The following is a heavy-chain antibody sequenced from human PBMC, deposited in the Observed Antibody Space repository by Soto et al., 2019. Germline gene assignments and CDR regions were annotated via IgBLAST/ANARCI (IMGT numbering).Heavy chain of an antibody. D-gene: IGHD3-10*01. V-gene: IGHV1-2*04. J-gene: IGHJ6*02. CDR3: ARGYYGAGDSIYYGLDV. CDR2: INPNSGAS. Sequence: ASVKVSCKASGYTLTDYYIHWVRQAPGQGLEWMGWINPNSGASKCAQKFQGWVTMTRDTSISTAHMELSRLKSDDTAMYYCARGYYGAGDSIYYGLDVWGQ. CDR1: GYTLTDYY.